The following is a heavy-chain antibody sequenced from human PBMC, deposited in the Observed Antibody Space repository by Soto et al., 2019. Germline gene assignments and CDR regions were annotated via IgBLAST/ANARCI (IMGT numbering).Heavy chain of an antibody. CDR2: INHSGST. J-gene: IGHJ3*02. D-gene: IGHD3-22*01. Sequence: ETLSLTCAVYGGSFSGYYWSWIRQPPGKGLEWIGEINHSGSTNHNPSLKSRVTISVDTSKNQFSLKLSSVTAADTAVYYCALYYGHAFDIWGQGTMVTVSS. CDR3: ALYYGHAFDI. V-gene: IGHV4-34*01. CDR1: GGSFSGYY.